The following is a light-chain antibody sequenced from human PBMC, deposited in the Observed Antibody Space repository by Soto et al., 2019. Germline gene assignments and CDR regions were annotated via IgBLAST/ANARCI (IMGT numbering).Light chain of an antibody. Sequence: QSVLTQPASVSGSPGQSITISCTGTSSDVGGHNYVSWYQQHPGKAPKLMIYEVTNRPAGISNRFSGSKSGTTASLTISGLQAEDEADYYCSSYTSSSTLYVFGTGTRSPS. V-gene: IGLV2-14*01. CDR3: SSYTSSSTLYV. J-gene: IGLJ1*01. CDR2: EVT. CDR1: SSDVGGHNY.